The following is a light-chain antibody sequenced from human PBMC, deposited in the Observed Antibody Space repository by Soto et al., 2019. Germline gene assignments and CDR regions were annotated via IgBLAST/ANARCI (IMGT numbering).Light chain of an antibody. CDR2: DVN. CDR3: CSYIGSYSLI. CDR1: SSDIGGYDY. V-gene: IGLV2-11*01. J-gene: IGLJ2*01. Sequence: QSALTQPRSVSGSPGQSVTISCTGTSSDIGGYDYVSWYQQLPGKAPKVMIYDVNERPSGVPDRFSGSKSGNTASLTISGLHVEDEADYYCCSYIGSYSLIFGGGTKLTVL.